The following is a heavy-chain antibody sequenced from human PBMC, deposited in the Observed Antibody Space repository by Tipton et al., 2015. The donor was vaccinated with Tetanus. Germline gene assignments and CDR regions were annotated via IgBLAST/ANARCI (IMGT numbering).Heavy chain of an antibody. CDR1: GFTFDSYA. CDR3: ARERIEAFYYHGLDV. J-gene: IGHJ6*02. D-gene: IGHD2-21*01. V-gene: IGHV4-59*01. Sequence: LRLSCAASGFTFDSYAMNWVRQAPGKGLEWIAYIYQNGDANYNPSLQSRVTISVDTSKNQFSLQLAFVTAADTAIYYCARERIEAFYYHGLDVWGPGTTVTVSS. CDR2: IYQNGDA.